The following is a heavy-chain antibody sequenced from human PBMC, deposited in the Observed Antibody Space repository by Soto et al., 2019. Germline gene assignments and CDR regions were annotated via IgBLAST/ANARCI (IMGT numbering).Heavy chain of an antibody. CDR2: ISWNSGNI. CDR3: AKDMRSSQGGSYAAEL. CDR1: GFFFEDYA. D-gene: IGHD3-10*01. V-gene: IGHV3-9*01. Sequence: GGSLRLSCAASGFFFEDYAMHWVRQAPGKGLEWVSGISWNSGNIGYADSAKGRFTISRDNAKNSLYLQMNSLRTEDTAFYFCAKDMRSSQGGSYAAELWGQGTLVTVSS. J-gene: IGHJ4*02.